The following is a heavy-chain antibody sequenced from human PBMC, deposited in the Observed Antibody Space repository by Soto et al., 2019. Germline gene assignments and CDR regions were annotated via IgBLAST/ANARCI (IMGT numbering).Heavy chain of an antibody. D-gene: IGHD2-8*02. J-gene: IGHJ4*02. Sequence: QLQLQESGPGLVKPSETLSLTCSVSGGSISSSSTYFWGWIRQPPGKGLEWIGTISYRGSTYYNPSLKSRVTISVDTSKNQFSLKLSSVTAADTAVYYCARSSRVGYCTGGDCSNFDYWGQGTLVTVSS. V-gene: IGHV4-39*01. CDR3: ARSSRVGYCTGGDCSNFDY. CDR1: GGSISSSSTYF. CDR2: ISYRGST.